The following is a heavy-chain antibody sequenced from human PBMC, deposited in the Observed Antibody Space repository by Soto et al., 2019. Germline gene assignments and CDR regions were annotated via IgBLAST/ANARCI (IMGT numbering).Heavy chain of an antibody. CDR2: IFYDGTT. CDR3: ARQSVKAGTHWFDP. CDR1: AGSISGYY. V-gene: IGHV4-59*08. D-gene: IGHD6-13*01. Sequence: QVQLQESGPGLVKPSETLSLTCTVSAGSISGYYWSWIRLPPGKGLEWIGYIFYDGTTHYNVYLQSRVTISVDRSKSELSLKLTSVTAADTALYYCARQSVKAGTHWFDPWGQGTLVTVSS. J-gene: IGHJ5*02.